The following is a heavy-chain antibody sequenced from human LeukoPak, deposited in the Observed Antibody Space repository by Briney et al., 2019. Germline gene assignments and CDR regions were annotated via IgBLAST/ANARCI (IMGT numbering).Heavy chain of an antibody. Sequence: PSETLSLTCAVYGGSFSGYYWSWIRQPPGKGLEWIGEINHSGSTNYNPSLKSRVTISVDTSKNQFSLKLSSVTAADTAVYYCGRGPYSDWPLLSYWGQGTTVTVSS. D-gene: IGHD4-11*01. V-gene: IGHV4-34*01. CDR1: GGSFSGYY. J-gene: IGHJ6*02. CDR2: INHSGST. CDR3: GRGPYSDWPLLSY.